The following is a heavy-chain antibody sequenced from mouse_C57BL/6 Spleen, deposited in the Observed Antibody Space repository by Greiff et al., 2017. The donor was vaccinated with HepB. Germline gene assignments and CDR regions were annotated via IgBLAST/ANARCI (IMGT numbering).Heavy chain of an antibody. CDR1: GYTFTDHT. D-gene: IGHD2-5*01. Sequence: QVQLQQSDAELVKPGASVKISCKVSGYTFTDHTIHWMKQRPEQGLEWIGYIYPRDGSTKYNEKFKGKATLNTDKSSRTAYMQLNSLTSEDSAVYLCARGSNYWYFDVWGTGTTVTVSS. J-gene: IGHJ1*03. CDR3: ARGSNYWYFDV. V-gene: IGHV1-78*01. CDR2: IYPRDGST.